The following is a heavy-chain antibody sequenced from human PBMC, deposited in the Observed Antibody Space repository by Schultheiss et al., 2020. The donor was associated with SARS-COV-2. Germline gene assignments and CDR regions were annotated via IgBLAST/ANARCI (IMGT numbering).Heavy chain of an antibody. CDR2: IYYSGST. CDR1: GGSFSGYY. J-gene: IGHJ4*02. CDR3: SRLRRGYCSGGSCYVFDY. Sequence: SETLSLTCAVYGGSFSGYYWSWIRQPPGKGLEWIGYIYYSGSTYYNPSLKSRVTISVDRSKNQFSLKLSSVTAADTAVYYCSRLRRGYCSGGSCYVFDYWGQGTLVTVSS. V-gene: IGHV4-34*01. D-gene: IGHD2-15*01.